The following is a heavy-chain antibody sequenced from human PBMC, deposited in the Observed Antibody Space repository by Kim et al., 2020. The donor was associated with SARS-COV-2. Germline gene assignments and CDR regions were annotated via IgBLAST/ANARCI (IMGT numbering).Heavy chain of an antibody. CDR3: ARHYYGSGSYYNYPYYYYGMDV. CDR1: GYTFTSYG. D-gene: IGHD3-10*01. J-gene: IGHJ6*02. CDR2: ISAYNGNT. Sequence: ASVKVSCKASGYTFTSYGISWVRQAPGQGLEWMGWISAYNGNTNYAQKLQGRVTMTTDTSTSTAYMELRSLRSDDTAVYYCARHYYGSGSYYNYPYYYYGMDVWGQGTTVTVSS. V-gene: IGHV1-18*01.